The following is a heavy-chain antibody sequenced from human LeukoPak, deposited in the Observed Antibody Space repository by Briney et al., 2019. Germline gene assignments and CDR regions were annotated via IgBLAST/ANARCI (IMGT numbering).Heavy chain of an antibody. CDR3: TSFLSDY. V-gene: IGHV3-73*01. CDR2: IRSKENSYAT. Sequence: GGSLRLSCAASGFSFSGSAMHWVRQTSGKGLEWVGRIRSKENSYATAYAASVKGRFTISRDDSKNTAYLQMNSLKTEDTAVYYCTSFLSDYWGQGALVTVSS. CDR1: GFSFSGSA. D-gene: IGHD2/OR15-2a*01. J-gene: IGHJ4*02.